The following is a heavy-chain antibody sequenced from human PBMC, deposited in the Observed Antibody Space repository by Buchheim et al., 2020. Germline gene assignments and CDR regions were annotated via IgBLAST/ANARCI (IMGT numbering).Heavy chain of an antibody. CDR2: IYYSGST. CDR1: GGSISSYY. D-gene: IGHD1-26*01. CDR3: ARDRGGSYPHDAFDI. V-gene: IGHV4-59*01. J-gene: IGHJ3*02. Sequence: QVQLQESGPGLVKPSETLSLTCTVSGGSISSYYWSWIRQPPGKGLEWIGYIYYSGSTNYNPSLKSRVTISVDTSKNQFSLKPSSVTAADTAVYYCARDRGGSYPHDAFDIWGQGT.